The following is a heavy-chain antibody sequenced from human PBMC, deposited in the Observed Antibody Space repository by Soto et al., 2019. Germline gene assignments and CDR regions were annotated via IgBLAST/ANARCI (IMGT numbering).Heavy chain of an antibody. V-gene: IGHV4-59*01. CDR2: IYYSGST. J-gene: IGHJ4*02. D-gene: IGHD2-2*01. CDR1: GGSISNYY. Sequence: NPSETLSLTCTVSGGSISNYYWGWIRQPPGKGLEWIGYIYYSGSTNYNPSLKSRVTISVDTSKNQFSLKLNSVTAADTAVYYCARRGCSSAGCPYYFDYWGQGTLVTVSS. CDR3: ARRGCSSAGCPYYFDY.